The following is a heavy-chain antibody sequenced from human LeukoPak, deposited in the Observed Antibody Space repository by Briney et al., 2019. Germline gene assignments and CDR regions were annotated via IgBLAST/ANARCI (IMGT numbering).Heavy chain of an antibody. CDR3: AREGYYFDY. V-gene: IGHV4-34*01. CDR2: INHSGST. Sequence: SETLSLTCAVYGGSLSGYYWSWIRQPPGKGLEWIGEINHSGSTNYNPSLKSRVTISVDTSKNQFSLKLSSVTAADTAVYYCAREGYYFDYWGQGTLVTVSS. J-gene: IGHJ4*02. CDR1: GGSLSGYY.